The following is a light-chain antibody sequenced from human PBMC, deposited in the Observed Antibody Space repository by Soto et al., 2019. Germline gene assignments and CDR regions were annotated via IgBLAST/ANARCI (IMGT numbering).Light chain of an antibody. Sequence: EIVLTQSPGTLSLSPGERATLSCRASQSVTSSYLIWYQQKPGQAPRLLIYDASTRATGVPARFSGSGSGTDFTLTISSLQSEDFAVYYCQQYGSSPMTFGQGTRLEIK. CDR1: QSVTSSY. V-gene: IGKV3-20*01. J-gene: IGKJ5*01. CDR3: QQYGSSPMT. CDR2: DAS.